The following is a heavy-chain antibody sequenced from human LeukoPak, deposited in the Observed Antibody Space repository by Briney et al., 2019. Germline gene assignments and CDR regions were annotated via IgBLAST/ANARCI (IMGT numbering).Heavy chain of an antibody. V-gene: IGHV3-11*01. CDR2: ISASGNII. J-gene: IGHJ4*02. D-gene: IGHD4/OR15-4a*01. Sequence: GGSLRLSCAASGFSFRDYYFSWIRQAPGQGLEWLSFISASGNIIRYEDSVKGRFTISRDDAKNSVFLQMNSLKTEDTALYYCARHMVITPFDSWGQGTLVTVSS. CDR3: ARHMVITPFDS. CDR1: GFSFRDYY.